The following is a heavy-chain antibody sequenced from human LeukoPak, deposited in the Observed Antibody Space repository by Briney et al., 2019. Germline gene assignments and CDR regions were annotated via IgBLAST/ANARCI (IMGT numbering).Heavy chain of an antibody. D-gene: IGHD3-9*01. CDR2: ISGSGGST. CDR1: GFTFSSYG. J-gene: IGHJ4*02. CDR3: VRDADWSFDY. V-gene: IGHV3-23*01. Sequence: PGGSLRLSCAASGFTFSSYGMSWVRQAPGKGLEWVSAISGSGGSTYYADSVKGRFTISRDNSKNTLSVQMNSLRVQDTAVYYCVRDADWSFDYWGQGTLLTVSS.